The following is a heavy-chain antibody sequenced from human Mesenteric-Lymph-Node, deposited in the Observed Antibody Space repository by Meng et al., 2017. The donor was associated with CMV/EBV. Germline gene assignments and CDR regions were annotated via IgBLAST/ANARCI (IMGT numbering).Heavy chain of an antibody. CDR1: FIFSSFW. V-gene: IGHV3-21*01. Sequence: FIFSSFWMHWVRQAPGKGLVWVSSISGSSTFVYYADSVKGRFTISRDNSKNSLYVQMINLRAEDTAVYYCARDASRGYDVLTGYSDYWGQGTLVTVSS. CDR2: ISGSSTFV. J-gene: IGHJ4*02. D-gene: IGHD3-9*01. CDR3: ARDASRGYDVLTGYSDY.